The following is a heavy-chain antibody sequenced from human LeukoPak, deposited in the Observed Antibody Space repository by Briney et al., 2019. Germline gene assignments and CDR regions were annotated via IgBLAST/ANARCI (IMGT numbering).Heavy chain of an antibody. V-gene: IGHV3-30*02. CDR1: GFSVRNYV. J-gene: IGHJ3*02. D-gene: IGHD6-6*01. CDR2: IRFDENDI. CDR3: AKESSAFDI. Sequence: PGGSLRLSCAVSGFSVRNYVIHWVRQAPGKGLEWVALIRFDENDIYYADFVRGRFTISRDNSKNTVYLQMNSLQVEDTAVYYCAKESSAFDIWGQGTRVTVYS.